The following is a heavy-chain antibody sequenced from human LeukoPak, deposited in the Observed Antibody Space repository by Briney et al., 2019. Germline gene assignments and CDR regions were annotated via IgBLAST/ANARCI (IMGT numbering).Heavy chain of an antibody. V-gene: IGHV1-18*01. CDR3: ARRGKPYSSSWYDY. D-gene: IGHD6-13*01. Sequence: ASVKVSCKASGYTFTSYGISWVRQAPGQGLEWMGWISVYNGNTNYAQKLQGRVTMTTDTSTSTAYMELRSLRSDDTAVYYCARRGKPYSSSWYDYWGQGTLVTVSS. CDR1: GYTFTSYG. J-gene: IGHJ4*02. CDR2: ISVYNGNT.